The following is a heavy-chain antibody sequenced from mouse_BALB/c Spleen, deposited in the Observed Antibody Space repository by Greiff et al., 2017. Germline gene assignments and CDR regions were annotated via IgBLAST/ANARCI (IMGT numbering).Heavy chain of an antibody. V-gene: IGHV5-9-4*01. J-gene: IGHJ1*01. D-gene: IGHD2-4*01. Sequence: EVHLVESGGGLVKPGGSLKLSCAASGFTFSSYAMSWVRQSPEKRLEWVAEISSGGSYTYYPDTVTGRFTISRDNAKNTLYLEMSSLRSEDTAMYYCARNYDWYFDVWGAGTTVTVSS. CDR2: ISSGGSYT. CDR3: ARNYDWYFDV. CDR1: GFTFSSYA.